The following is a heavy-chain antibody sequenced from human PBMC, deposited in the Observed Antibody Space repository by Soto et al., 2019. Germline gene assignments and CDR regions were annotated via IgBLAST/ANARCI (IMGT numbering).Heavy chain of an antibody. D-gene: IGHD6-6*01. J-gene: IGHJ6*02. CDR3: AGREFASSSFHYYYYAVDV. CDR2: INHSGST. CDR1: GGSFSDYF. V-gene: IGHV4-34*01. Sequence: SETLSLTCAVYGGSFSDYFWTWIRQPPGKGLEWIGEINHSGSTNFNPSLKSRVAISADTSRNQFSLRVASVTAADTAVYYCAGREFASSSFHYYYYAVDVWGQGTTVTVSS.